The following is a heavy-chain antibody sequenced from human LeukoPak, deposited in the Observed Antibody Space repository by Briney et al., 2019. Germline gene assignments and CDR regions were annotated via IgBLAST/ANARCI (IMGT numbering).Heavy chain of an antibody. CDR3: ASDGYSHYYFDY. D-gene: IGHD5-18*01. Sequence: PGGSLRLSCAASGFTFSSYEMNWVRQAPGKGLQWVSYISSSGSTIYYADSVKGRFTISRDNAKNSLYLQMNSLRAEDTAVYYCASDGYSHYYFDYWGQGTLVTVSS. CDR2: ISSSGSTI. CDR1: GFTFSSYE. J-gene: IGHJ4*02. V-gene: IGHV3-48*03.